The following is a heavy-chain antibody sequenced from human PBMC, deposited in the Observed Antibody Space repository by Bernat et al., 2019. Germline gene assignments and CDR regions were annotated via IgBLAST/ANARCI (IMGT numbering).Heavy chain of an antibody. CDR2: VNWNGGNT. V-gene: IGHV3-20*01. J-gene: IGHJ3*02. D-gene: IGHD6-19*01. CDR3: ARGSVGVAGTGGAFDI. Sequence: EVQLVESGGGVVRPGGSLRLSCTASGFTFDDYGMSWARQAPGKGLEWVAGVNWNGGNTGYGDSVKGRFTISRDNAKNSLYLQMNSQRAEDTALYDYARGSVGVAGTGGAFDIWGQGTMVTVSS. CDR1: GFTFDDYG.